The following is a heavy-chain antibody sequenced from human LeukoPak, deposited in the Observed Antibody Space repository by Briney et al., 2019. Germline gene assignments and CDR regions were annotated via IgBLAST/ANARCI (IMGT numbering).Heavy chain of an antibody. D-gene: IGHD3-3*01. V-gene: IGHV3-33*01. CDR3: ARDESGYYYFDY. Sequence: GRSLRLSCAASGFTFSSYGMHWVRQAPGKGLEWVAVIWYDGSNKYYADSVKGRFTISRDNSKSTLYLQMNSLRAEDTAVYYCARDESGYYYFDYWGQGTLVTVSS. CDR2: IWYDGSNK. CDR1: GFTFSSYG. J-gene: IGHJ4*02.